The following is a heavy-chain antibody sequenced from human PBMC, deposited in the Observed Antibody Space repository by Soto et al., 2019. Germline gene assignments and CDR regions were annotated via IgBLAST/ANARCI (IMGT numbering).Heavy chain of an antibody. CDR3: ARDKITGLFDY. Sequence: QVHLQQWGAGLLKTSETQSLTCAVDGGTFSGYYWTWIRQPPGTGLEWIGEINHSGSTSYNPSLKSRVTISVDTSKNQFSLKLTSVTAADTAVYYCARDKITGLFDYWGQGTLVTVSS. CDR2: INHSGST. V-gene: IGHV4-34*01. CDR1: GGTFSGYY. J-gene: IGHJ4*02. D-gene: IGHD2-8*02.